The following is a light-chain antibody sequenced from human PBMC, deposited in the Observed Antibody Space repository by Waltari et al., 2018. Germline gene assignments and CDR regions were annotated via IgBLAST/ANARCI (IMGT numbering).Light chain of an antibody. Sequence: QTVVTQEPSLSVSPGGTVTLTCALSSVSLSTTSSASWYQQTPGPSPRTLIYKSNTRSSGVPDRFSGSIFGNKAALTITGAQADDESDYYCLLYMGGGIWVFGGGTKLTVI. J-gene: IGLJ3*02. CDR1: SVSLSTTSS. CDR2: KSN. V-gene: IGLV8-61*01. CDR3: LLYMGGGIWV.